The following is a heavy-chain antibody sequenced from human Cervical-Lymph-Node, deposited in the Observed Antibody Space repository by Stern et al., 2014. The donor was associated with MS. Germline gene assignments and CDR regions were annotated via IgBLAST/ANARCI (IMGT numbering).Heavy chain of an antibody. CDR2: SSAGNGNT. V-gene: IGHV1-3*01. D-gene: IGHD6-19*01. CDR1: GYTFSSYA. Sequence: QVQLVQSGAEVKKPGASVKVSCKASGYTFSSYAMHWVRQAPGQGLEWMGWSSAGNGNTEYSQKFQGRVIITRDTSASTAYMELSSLRSEDTAVYYCAGQVRYSSGWSPDYWGQGTLVTVSS. CDR3: AGQVRYSSGWSPDY. J-gene: IGHJ4*02.